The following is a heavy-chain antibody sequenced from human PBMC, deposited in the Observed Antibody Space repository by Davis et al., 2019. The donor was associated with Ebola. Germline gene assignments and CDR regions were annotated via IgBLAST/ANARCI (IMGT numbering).Heavy chain of an antibody. CDR2: ISSSSSYI. J-gene: IGHJ4*02. CDR3: ARGVEVWNYVGY. Sequence: GESLKISCAASGFTFSSYSMNWVRQAPGKGLEWVSSISSSSSYIYYADSVKGRFTISRDNAKNSLYLQMNSLRAEDTAVYYCARGVEVWNYVGYWGQGTLVTVSS. V-gene: IGHV3-21*01. D-gene: IGHD1-1*01. CDR1: GFTFSSYS.